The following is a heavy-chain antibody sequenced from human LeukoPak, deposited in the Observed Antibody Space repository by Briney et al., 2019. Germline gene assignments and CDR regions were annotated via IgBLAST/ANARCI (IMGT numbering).Heavy chain of an antibody. CDR2: IYYSGST. Sequence: PSETLSLTCTVSGGSISSYYWSWIRQPPGKGLEWVGYIYYSGSTNYNPSLKSRVTISVDTSKNQFSLKLSSVTAADTAVYYCARDVSSSWYRYFDLWGRGTLVTVSS. J-gene: IGHJ2*01. CDR1: GGSISSYY. V-gene: IGHV4-59*01. D-gene: IGHD6-13*01. CDR3: ARDVSSSWYRYFDL.